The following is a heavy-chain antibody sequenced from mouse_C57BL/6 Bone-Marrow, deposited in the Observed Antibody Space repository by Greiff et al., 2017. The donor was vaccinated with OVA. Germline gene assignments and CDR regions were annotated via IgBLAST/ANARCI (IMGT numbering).Heavy chain of an antibody. D-gene: IGHD1-1*01. CDR3: ARILIYYPWFAY. CDR1: GYSLSTFGMG. CDR2: IWWDDAK. V-gene: IGHV8-8*01. Sequence: QVQLKESGPGLLQPSQTLSLTCSFSGYSLSTFGMGVGWIRQPSGNGLEWLANIWWDDAKYYNPALKSRLTISKDTSKNQLFLMIANVDTADTATYYCARILIYYPWFAYWCRGTLVTVSA. J-gene: IGHJ3*01.